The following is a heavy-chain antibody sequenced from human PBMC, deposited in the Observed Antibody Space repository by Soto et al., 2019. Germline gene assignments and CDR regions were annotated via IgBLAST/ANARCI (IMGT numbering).Heavy chain of an antibody. Sequence: GESPTISRQCSGYRFTSYLISWVRKMTAKGLAWMGWIDPSDSYTNYSPSFQGHVTISADKSISTAYLQWSSLKASDTAMYYCARVWGTLSGYDLDYYYGMDVWGQGTTVTVSS. CDR1: GYRFTSYL. CDR2: IDPSDSYT. D-gene: IGHD5-12*01. CDR3: ARVWGTLSGYDLDYYYGMDV. J-gene: IGHJ6*02. V-gene: IGHV5-10-1*01.